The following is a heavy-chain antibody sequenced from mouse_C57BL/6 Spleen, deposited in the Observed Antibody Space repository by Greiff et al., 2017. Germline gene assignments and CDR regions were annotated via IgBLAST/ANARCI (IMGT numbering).Heavy chain of an antibody. CDR2: INPYNGGT. D-gene: IGHD4-1*01. CDR3: ARGGLGLDY. V-gene: IGHV1-19*01. CDR1: GYTFTDYY. J-gene: IGHJ2*01. Sequence: VHVKQSGPVLVKPGASVKMSCKASGYTFTDYYMNWVKQSHGKSLEWIGVINPYNGGTSYNQKFKGKATLTVDKSSSTAYMELNSLTSEDAAVYYCARGGLGLDYWGQGTTLTVSS.